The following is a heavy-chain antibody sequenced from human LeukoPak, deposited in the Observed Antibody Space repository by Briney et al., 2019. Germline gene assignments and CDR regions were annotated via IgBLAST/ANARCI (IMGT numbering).Heavy chain of an antibody. Sequence: PGGSLRLSCAASGFTFSIYAMYWVRQAPGKGLEWVSYISSSGSTIYYADSVKGRFTISRDNAKNSLYLQMNSLRAEDTAVYYCAGQLDNWFDPWGQGTLVTVSS. CDR2: ISSSGSTI. J-gene: IGHJ5*02. V-gene: IGHV3-48*03. CDR3: AGQLDNWFDP. CDR1: GFTFSIYA. D-gene: IGHD6-13*01.